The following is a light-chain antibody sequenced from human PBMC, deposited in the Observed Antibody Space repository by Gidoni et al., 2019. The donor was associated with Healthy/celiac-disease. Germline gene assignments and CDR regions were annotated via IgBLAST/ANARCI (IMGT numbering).Light chain of an antibody. J-gene: IGLJ3*02. V-gene: IGLV1-47*01. CDR1: SSNIGSNY. CDR3: AAWDDSLSGWV. Sequence: QSVLTQPPSASGTPGQRVTISCSGSSSNIGSNYVYWYQQLPGTAPKPLIYRNNQRPSGVPDRFSGSKSGTSASLAISGLRSEDEADYYCAAWDDSLSGWVFGGGNKLTVL. CDR2: RNN.